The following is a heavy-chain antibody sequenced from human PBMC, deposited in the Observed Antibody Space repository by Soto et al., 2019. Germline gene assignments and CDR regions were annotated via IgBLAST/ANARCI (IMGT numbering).Heavy chain of an antibody. CDR3: ARESARYYCDY. CDR1: GFTFSTYA. J-gene: IGHJ4*02. CDR2: ISYDGNNK. V-gene: IGHV3-30-3*01. Sequence: QVQLVESGGGVVQPGRSLRLSCAASGFTFSTYAMHWVRQAPGKGLEWVAVISYDGNNKYYADSVKGRFTISRDNSKNTLYLQVNSLRAEDTALYYSARESARYYCDYWGQGTLLTVSS.